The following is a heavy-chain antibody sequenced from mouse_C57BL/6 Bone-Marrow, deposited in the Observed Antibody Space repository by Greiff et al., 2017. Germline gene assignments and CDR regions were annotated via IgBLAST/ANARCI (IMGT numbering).Heavy chain of an antibody. CDR1: GYTFTSYW. CDR3: ARSGDGSSYGYWYFDV. CDR2: IYPGSGST. D-gene: IGHD1-1*01. J-gene: IGHJ1*03. Sequence: VQLQQPGAELVKPGASVKMSCKASGYTFTSYWITWVKQRPGQGLEWIGDIYPGSGSTNYNEKFKSKATLTVDTSSSTAYMQLSSLTSEDSAVYYCARSGDGSSYGYWYFDVWGTGTTVTVSS. V-gene: IGHV1-55*01.